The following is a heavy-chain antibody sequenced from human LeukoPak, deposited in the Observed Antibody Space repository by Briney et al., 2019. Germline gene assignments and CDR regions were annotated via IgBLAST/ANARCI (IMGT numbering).Heavy chain of an antibody. J-gene: IGHJ4*02. Sequence: ASVKVSCKASGYTFTGYYMHWVRQAPGQGLEWMGWINPNSGGTNYAQKFQGRVTMTRDTSISTAYMELSRLRSDDTAVYYCARENTYTYGYTNDCWGQGTLVTVSS. CDR1: GYTFTGYY. CDR3: ARENTYTYGYTNDC. V-gene: IGHV1-2*02. D-gene: IGHD5-18*01. CDR2: INPNSGGT.